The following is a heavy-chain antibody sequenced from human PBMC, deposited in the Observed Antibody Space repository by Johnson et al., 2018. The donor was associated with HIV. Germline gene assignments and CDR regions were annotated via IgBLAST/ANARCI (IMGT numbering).Heavy chain of an antibody. V-gene: IGHV3-30*04. CDR1: GFNFSSYD. Sequence: QMLLVESWGGVVQPGRSLRLSCVVSGFNFSSYDIDWVRQAPGKGLEWLAAISYDGSNKFYADSVQGRFIIFRDNSKNLTNLQMNGLSDEDTADYYCVRDQGSGWPTNAFDIWGQGTMVTVSS. J-gene: IGHJ3*02. CDR2: ISYDGSNK. CDR3: VRDQGSGWPTNAFDI. D-gene: IGHD6-19*01.